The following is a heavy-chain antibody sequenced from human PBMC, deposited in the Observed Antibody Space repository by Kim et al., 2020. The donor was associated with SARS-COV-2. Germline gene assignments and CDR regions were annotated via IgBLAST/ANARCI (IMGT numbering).Heavy chain of an antibody. Sequence: TIYYAGPEKGRFTISRENAKNSLYLQMNSLRAEDTAVYYCARETVVTDYWGQGTLVTVSS. V-gene: IGHV3-48*04. CDR3: ARETVVTDY. J-gene: IGHJ4*02. CDR2: TI. D-gene: IGHD2-15*01.